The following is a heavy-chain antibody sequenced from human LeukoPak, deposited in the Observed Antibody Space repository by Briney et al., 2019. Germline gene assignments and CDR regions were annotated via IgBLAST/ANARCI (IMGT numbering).Heavy chain of an antibody. CDR3: ARDRDYAFDY. D-gene: IGHD4-17*01. CDR1: GFTFSTYA. J-gene: IGHJ4*02. Sequence: GGSLRLSCAASGFTFSTYAIHWVRQAPGRGLEYVSAISSNGGSTYYANSVKGRFTISRDNSKNTLYLQMGSLRAEDMAVYYCARDRDYAFDYWGQGTLVTVSS. CDR2: ISSNGGST. V-gene: IGHV3-64*01.